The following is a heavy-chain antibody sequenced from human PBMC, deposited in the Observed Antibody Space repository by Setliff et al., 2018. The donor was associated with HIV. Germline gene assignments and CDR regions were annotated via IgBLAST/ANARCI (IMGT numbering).Heavy chain of an antibody. J-gene: IGHJ4*01. CDR3: ARVFYYSAGSYSLDY. Sequence: SVKVSCKASGGIFRNYAISWVRQAPGQGLEWMGGIIPIFGTANYAQKFEGRVTITADKSTSTAYMEVNSLRFEDTAVYYCARVFYYSAGSYSLDYWGQETLVTVSS. V-gene: IGHV1-69*06. CDR2: IIPIFGTA. D-gene: IGHD3-10*01. CDR1: GGIFRNYA.